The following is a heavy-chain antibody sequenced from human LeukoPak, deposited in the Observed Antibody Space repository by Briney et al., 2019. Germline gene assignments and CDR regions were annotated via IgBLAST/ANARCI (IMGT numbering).Heavy chain of an antibody. D-gene: IGHD5-24*01. Sequence: GGSLRLSCEGSGFTFSTHKMHWVRQPPGKGLEWVSSISSSTTYTYYADSVKGRFTISRDNAKNSLYLEMNSLRVEDTAVYYCASGGGWDGFHEDDWFDPWGQGTLVTVSS. V-gene: IGHV3-21*01. CDR2: ISSSTTYT. CDR1: GFTFSTHK. J-gene: IGHJ5*02. CDR3: ASGGGWDGFHEDDWFDP.